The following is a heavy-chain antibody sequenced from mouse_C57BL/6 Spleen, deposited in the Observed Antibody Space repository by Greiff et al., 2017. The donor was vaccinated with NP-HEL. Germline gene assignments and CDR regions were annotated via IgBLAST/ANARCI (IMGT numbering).Heavy chain of an antibody. D-gene: IGHD2-4*01. V-gene: IGHV1-64*01. CDR3: ARSSTYDYDGTWFAY. CDR1: GYTFTSYW. Sequence: QFQLQQPGAELVKPGASVKLSCKASGYTFTSYWMHWVKQRPGQGLEWIGMIHPNSGSTNYNEKFKSKATLTVDKSSSTAYMQLSSLTSEDSAVYYCARSSTYDYDGTWFAYWGQGTLVTVSA. J-gene: IGHJ3*01. CDR2: IHPNSGST.